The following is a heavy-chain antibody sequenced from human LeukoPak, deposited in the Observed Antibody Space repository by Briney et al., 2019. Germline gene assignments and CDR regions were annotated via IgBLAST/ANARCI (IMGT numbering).Heavy chain of an antibody. CDR2: ISYDGSNK. J-gene: IGHJ5*02. Sequence: GGSLRLSCAASGSTFSSYGMHWVRQAPGKGLEWVAVISYDGSNKYYADSVKGRFTISRDNSKNTLYLQMNSLRAEDTAVYYCAKAGVAGTKYYYDSSGYYYYNWFDPWGQGTLVTVSS. V-gene: IGHV3-30*18. D-gene: IGHD3-22*01. CDR1: GSTFSSYG. CDR3: AKAGVAGTKYYYDSSGYYYYNWFDP.